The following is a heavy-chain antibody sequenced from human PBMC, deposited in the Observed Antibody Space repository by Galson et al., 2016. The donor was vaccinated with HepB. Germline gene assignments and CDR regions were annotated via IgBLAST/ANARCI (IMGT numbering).Heavy chain of an antibody. CDR3: AVGQRALCDH. J-gene: IGHJ4*02. Sequence: SLRLSCAASGLNFRDYYMNWIRQAPGKGLEWISFISSSGSTVYYADSVKGRFTISRDDAKNSFYLQMTNLRAEDTAFYYCAVGQRALCDHWGQGTLVTVSS. D-gene: IGHD6-25*01. V-gene: IGHV3-11*01. CDR1: GLNFRDYY. CDR2: ISSSGSTV.